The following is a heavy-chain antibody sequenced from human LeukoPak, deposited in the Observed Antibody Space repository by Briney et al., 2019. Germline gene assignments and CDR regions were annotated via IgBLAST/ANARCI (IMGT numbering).Heavy chain of an antibody. J-gene: IGHJ5*02. D-gene: IGHD3-22*01. V-gene: IGHV4-38-2*02. Sequence: SETLSLTCTVSGYSISSGYYWGWIRQPPGKGLEWIGSIYHSGSTNYNPSLKSRVTISLDTSKNQSSLKLRSVTAADTAVYYCAAIYYYDSAPFDPWGQGTLVTVSS. CDR2: IYHSGST. CDR1: GYSISSGYY. CDR3: AAIYYYDSAPFDP.